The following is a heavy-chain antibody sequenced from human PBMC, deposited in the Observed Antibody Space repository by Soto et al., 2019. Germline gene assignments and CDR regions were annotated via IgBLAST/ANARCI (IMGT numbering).Heavy chain of an antibody. D-gene: IGHD3-3*01. CDR3: AKEDFWSGYNYYYYGMDV. CDR1: GFTFSSYA. V-gene: IGHV3-23*01. J-gene: IGHJ6*02. Sequence: EVQLLESGGGLVQPGGSLRLSCAASGFTFSSYAMSWVRQAPGKGLEWVSAISGSGGSTYYADSVKGRFTISRDNSKNTLYLQMNSLRAEDTAVDYCAKEDFWSGYNYYYYGMDVWGQGTTVTVSS. CDR2: ISGSGGST.